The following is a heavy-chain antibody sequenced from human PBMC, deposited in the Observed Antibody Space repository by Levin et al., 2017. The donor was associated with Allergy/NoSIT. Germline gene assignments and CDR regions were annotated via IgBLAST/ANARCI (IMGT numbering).Heavy chain of an antibody. Sequence: KRGESLKISCAASGFTFNNAWMSWVRQAPGKGLEWLVRIKSKTDGGTTDYAAPVKGRFSISRDDSENTLFLQMNSLKTEDTGVYYCTTDRGLAAAPAEAYWGQGILVTVSS. J-gene: IGHJ4*02. CDR2: IKSKTDGGTT. CDR1: GFTFNNAW. V-gene: IGHV3-15*01. CDR3: TTDRGLAAAPAEAY. D-gene: IGHD6-13*01.